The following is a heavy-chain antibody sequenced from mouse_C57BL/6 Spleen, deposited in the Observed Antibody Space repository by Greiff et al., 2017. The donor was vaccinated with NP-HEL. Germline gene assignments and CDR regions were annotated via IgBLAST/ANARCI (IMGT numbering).Heavy chain of an antibody. CDR3: ATIITTVVGFDY. CDR1: GYAFSSYW. CDR2: IYPGDGDT. Sequence: QVHLKQSGAELVKPGASVKISCKASGYAFSSYWMNWVKQRPGKGLEWIGQIYPGDGDTNSNGKFKGKATLTADKSSSTAYMQLSSLTSEDSAVYFCATIITTVVGFDYWGQGTTLTVSS. D-gene: IGHD1-1*01. V-gene: IGHV1-80*01. J-gene: IGHJ2*01.